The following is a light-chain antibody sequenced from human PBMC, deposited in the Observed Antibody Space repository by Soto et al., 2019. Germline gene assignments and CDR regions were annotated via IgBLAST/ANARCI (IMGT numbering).Light chain of an antibody. CDR1: QSVSRN. CDR3: QQYGSSRT. J-gene: IGKJ1*01. Sequence: EIVLTQSPATMSLSPGERATLSCRTSQSVSRNLAWYQQKPGQAPRLLIYDASQRATGIAARFSGSGSGTDFTLTISRLEPEDFAVYYCQQYGSSRTFGQGTKVEIK. CDR2: DAS. V-gene: IGKV3-20*01.